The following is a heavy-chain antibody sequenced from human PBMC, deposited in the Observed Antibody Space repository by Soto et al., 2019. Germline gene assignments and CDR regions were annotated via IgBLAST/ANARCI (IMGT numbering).Heavy chain of an antibody. CDR1: GGTFSSYA. CDR3: ARQGSNEYYYYGTDV. V-gene: IGHV1-69*12. CDR2: IIRIFGTP. D-gene: IGHD3-10*01. Sequence: QVQLVQSGDEVEKPGSSVEVSYKASGGTFSSYAINWVRQAPGQGLEWMGGIIRIFGTPDYAQRFQGRVTITADESTSTAYMELSSLRSEDTAVYYCARQGSNEYYYYGTDVWGQGTTVTVSS. J-gene: IGHJ6*02.